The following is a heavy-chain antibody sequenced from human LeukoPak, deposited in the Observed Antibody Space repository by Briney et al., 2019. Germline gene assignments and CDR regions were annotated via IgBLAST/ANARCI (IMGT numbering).Heavy chain of an antibody. J-gene: IGHJ4*02. CDR2: ISDSGGST. D-gene: IGHD3-22*01. CDR3: ARRGVVIRVILVGFHKEAFYFDS. V-gene: IGHV3-23*01. Sequence: GGSLRLSCAVPGITLSNYGMSWVRQAPGKGLEWVAGISDSGGSTNYADSVKGRFTISRDNPKNTLYLQMNSLRAEDTAVYFCARRGVVIRVILVGFHKEAFYFDSWGQGALVTVSS. CDR1: GITLSNYG.